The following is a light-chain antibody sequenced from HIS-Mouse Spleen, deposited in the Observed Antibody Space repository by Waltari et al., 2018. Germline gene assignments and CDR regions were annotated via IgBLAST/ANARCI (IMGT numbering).Light chain of an antibody. Sequence: DIQMTQSPSSLSASVGDRVTITCRASQGISNYLAWYKQKPGKVPKLLIYAASTLQSGVPSRFSGSGSGTDSTLTISSLQPEDVATYYCQKYNSAPLITFGQGTRLEIK. CDR1: QGISNY. CDR2: AAS. V-gene: IGKV1-27*01. J-gene: IGKJ5*01. CDR3: QKYNSAPLIT.